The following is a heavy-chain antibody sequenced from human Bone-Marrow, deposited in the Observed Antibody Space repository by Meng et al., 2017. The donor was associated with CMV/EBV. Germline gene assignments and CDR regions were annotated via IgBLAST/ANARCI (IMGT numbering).Heavy chain of an antibody. CDR1: GGTFSSSA. J-gene: IGHJ4*02. D-gene: IGHD5-18*01. V-gene: IGHV1-69*10. Sequence: SVKVSCKASGGTFSSSAISWVRQAPGQGLEWMGGIIPILGIANYAQKFQGRVTITADNSTSTAYMELSSLRSEDTAVYYCARGRGYSYGSGYLGQGTLVTVSS. CDR3: ARGRGYSYGSGY. CDR2: IIPILGIA.